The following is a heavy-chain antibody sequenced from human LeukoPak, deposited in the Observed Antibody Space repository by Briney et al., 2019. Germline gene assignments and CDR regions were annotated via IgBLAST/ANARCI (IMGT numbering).Heavy chain of an antibody. CDR2: INHSGST. V-gene: IGHV4-34*01. D-gene: IGHD1-26*01. CDR1: GGSFSGYY. Sequence: SETLSLTCAVYGGSFSGYYWGWIRQPPGKGLEWIGEINHSGSTNYNPSLKSRVTISVDTSKNQFSLKLSSVTAADTAVYYCAKTGGSYSDAFDIWGQGTMVTVSS. CDR3: AKTGGSYSDAFDI. J-gene: IGHJ3*02.